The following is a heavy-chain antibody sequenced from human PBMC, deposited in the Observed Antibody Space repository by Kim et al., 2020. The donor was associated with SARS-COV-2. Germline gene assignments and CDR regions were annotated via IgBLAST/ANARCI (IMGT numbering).Heavy chain of an antibody. V-gene: IGHV1-2*06. J-gene: IGHJ4*02. CDR2: INPNSGGT. D-gene: IGHD3-22*01. CDR3: ARDAVPGYYDSSGYCNY. Sequence: ASVKVSCKASGYTFTGYYMHWVRQAPGQGLEWMGRINPNSGGTNYAQKFQGRVTMTRYTSISTAYMELSRLRSDDTAVYYCARDAVPGYYDSSGYCNYWGQGTLVTVSS. CDR1: GYTFTGYY.